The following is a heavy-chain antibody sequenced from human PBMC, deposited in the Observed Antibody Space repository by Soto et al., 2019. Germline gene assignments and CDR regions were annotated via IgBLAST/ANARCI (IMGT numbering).Heavy chain of an antibody. Sequence: GGSLRLSCAASGFTFSHYYIRWIRQAPGKGLEWVSYISSSGTIIFHADSVKGRFTISRDNAKNSLYLQMNSLRAEDTAVYYCARHPERIAQIGWFDPWGQGTLVTVSS. CDR3: ARHPERIAQIGWFDP. J-gene: IGHJ5*02. CDR2: ISSSGTII. V-gene: IGHV3-11*04. CDR1: GFTFSHYY. D-gene: IGHD6-13*01.